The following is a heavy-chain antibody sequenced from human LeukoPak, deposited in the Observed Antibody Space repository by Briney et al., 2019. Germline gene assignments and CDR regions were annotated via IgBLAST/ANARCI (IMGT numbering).Heavy chain of an antibody. D-gene: IGHD5-24*01. CDR2: INRSGST. Sequence: PSETLSLTCAVYGGSFSGYYWSWIRQPPGKGLEWIGEINRSGSTNYNPSLKSRVTISVDTSKNQFSLKLSSVTAADTAVYYCARVEMATISFDYWGQGTLVTVPS. V-gene: IGHV4-34*01. CDR3: ARVEMATISFDY. CDR1: GGSFSGYY. J-gene: IGHJ4*02.